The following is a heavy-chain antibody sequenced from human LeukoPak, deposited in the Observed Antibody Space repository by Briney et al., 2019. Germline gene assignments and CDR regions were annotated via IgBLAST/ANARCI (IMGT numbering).Heavy chain of an antibody. CDR3: AREGYDILTGYYTPRGYYYYHMDV. CDR1: GYSISSGYY. Sequence: PSETLSLTCAVSGYSISSGYYWGWIRQPPGKGLEWIGSIYHSGSTYYNPSLKSRVTISVDTSKNQFSLKLSSVTAADTAVYYCAREGYDILTGYYTPRGYYYYHMDVWGKGTTVTVSS. V-gene: IGHV4-38-2*02. CDR2: IYHSGST. J-gene: IGHJ6*03. D-gene: IGHD3-9*01.